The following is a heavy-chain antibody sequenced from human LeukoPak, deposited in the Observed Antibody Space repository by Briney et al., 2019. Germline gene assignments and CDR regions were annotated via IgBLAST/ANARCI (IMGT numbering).Heavy chain of an antibody. J-gene: IGHJ4*02. CDR3: ASSDYGDAIDY. Sequence: GGSLRLSCAGSGLTVSADSMSWFRQAPGKGLEWVSIIQGGGGKYYAESVQGRFSVSRDNSKNFLFLQMNSLRTKDTAVYYCASSDYGDAIDYWGQGTLVTVSS. CDR1: GLTVSADS. D-gene: IGHD4-17*01. V-gene: IGHV3-66*02. CDR2: IQGGGGK.